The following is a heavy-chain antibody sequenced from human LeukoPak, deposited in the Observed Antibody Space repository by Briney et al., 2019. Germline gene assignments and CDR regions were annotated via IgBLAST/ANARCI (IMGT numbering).Heavy chain of an antibody. J-gene: IGHJ4*02. CDR2: ISGSGGST. Sequence: GGSLRLSCAASGFTFSSYAMSWVRQAPGKGLEWVSAISGSGGSTYYADSVKGRFTISRDNSKNTLYLQMNSLRAEDTAVYYCPNDRWDYYDSSGYYGFDYWGQGTMVTVSS. CDR1: GFTFSSYA. CDR3: PNDRWDYYDSSGYYGFDY. V-gene: IGHV3-23*01. D-gene: IGHD3-22*01.